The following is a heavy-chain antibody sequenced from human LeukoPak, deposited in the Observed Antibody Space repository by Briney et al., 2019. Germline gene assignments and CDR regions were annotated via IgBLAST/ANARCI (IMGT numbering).Heavy chain of an antibody. CDR1: GFSFRSFE. J-gene: IGHJ3*02. CDR2: ISASGSAI. CDR3: VRDGYYGHDSFDI. V-gene: IGHV3-48*03. D-gene: IGHD3-10*01. Sequence: GGSLRRSCAASGFSFRSFEMYWVRQSLGRGGVWVSYISASGSAIYYVDSVKGRFTISRDNAKNSLYLQMNSLRAEDTAVYYCVRDGYYGHDSFDIWGQGTMVTVSS.